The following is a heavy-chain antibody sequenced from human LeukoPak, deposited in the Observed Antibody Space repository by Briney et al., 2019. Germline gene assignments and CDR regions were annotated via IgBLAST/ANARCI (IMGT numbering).Heavy chain of an antibody. D-gene: IGHD4-17*01. CDR3: ARHHYGDRYFDY. CDR2: IYYSGST. J-gene: IGHJ4*02. CDR1: GGSIGSATHC. V-gene: IGHV4-39*01. Sequence: KPSETLSLTCTVSGGSIGSATHCWGWIRQPPGKGLEWIGNIYYSGSTYYNPSLKSPVTISVDTSQNQFSLNLTSVTAADTAVYYCARHHYGDRYFDYWGQGALVTVSS.